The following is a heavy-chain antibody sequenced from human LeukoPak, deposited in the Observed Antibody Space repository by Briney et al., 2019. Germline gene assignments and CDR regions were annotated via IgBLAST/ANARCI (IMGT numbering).Heavy chain of an antibody. D-gene: IGHD3-22*01. J-gene: IGHJ3*02. CDR3: ARDTTPRGITMIVVAPPDAFDI. V-gene: IGHV3-21*01. Sequence: GGSLRLSCAASGFTFSSYSMNWVRQAPGKGLEWVSSISSSSSYVYYADSVKGRFTISRDNAKNSLYLQMNSLRAEDTAVYYCARDTTPRGITMIVVAPPDAFDIWGQGTMVTVSS. CDR2: ISSSSSYV. CDR1: GFTFSSYS.